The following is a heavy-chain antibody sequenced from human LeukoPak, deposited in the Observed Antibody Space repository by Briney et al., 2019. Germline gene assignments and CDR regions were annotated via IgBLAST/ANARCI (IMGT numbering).Heavy chain of an antibody. V-gene: IGHV1-3*01. D-gene: IGHD1-1*01. J-gene: IGHJ4*02. CDR1: GYTFTSHA. Sequence: ASVKVSCQASGYTFTSHAMHWVRQAPGQRLEWMGWISAGNGNTKYSQKFQGRVTITRDTSASTAYMELSSLRSEDTAVYYCATGTTSLSVYWGQGTLVTVSS. CDR3: ATGTTSLSVY. CDR2: ISAGNGNT.